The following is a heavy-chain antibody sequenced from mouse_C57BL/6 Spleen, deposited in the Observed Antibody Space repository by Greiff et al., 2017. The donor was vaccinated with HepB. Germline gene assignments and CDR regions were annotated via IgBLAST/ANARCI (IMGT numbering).Heavy chain of an antibody. V-gene: IGHV14-2*01. CDR2: IDPEDGET. J-gene: IGHJ2*01. D-gene: IGHD1-1*01. Sequence: VQLKESGAELVKPGASVKLSCTASGFNIKDYYMHWVKQRTEQGLEWIGRIDPEDGETKYAPKFQGKATITADTSSNTAYLQLSSLTSEDTAVYDCARSPGSSRYYFDYWGQGTTLTVSS. CDR3: ARSPGSSRYYFDY. CDR1: GFNIKDYY.